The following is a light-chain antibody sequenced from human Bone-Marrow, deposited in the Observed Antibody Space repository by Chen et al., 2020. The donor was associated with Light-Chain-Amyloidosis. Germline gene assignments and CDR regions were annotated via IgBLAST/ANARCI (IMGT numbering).Light chain of an antibody. Sequence: QSALTQPASVSGSPGQPITISCTGTSSDVGGDNNVSWYQQHPDKAPKLMIYEVTNRPSWVPDRFSGSKSDNTASLTISGLQTEDEADYFCSSYTITNTLVFGSGTRVTVL. CDR1: SSDVGGDNN. V-gene: IGLV2-14*01. CDR2: EVT. CDR3: SSYTITNTLV. J-gene: IGLJ1*01.